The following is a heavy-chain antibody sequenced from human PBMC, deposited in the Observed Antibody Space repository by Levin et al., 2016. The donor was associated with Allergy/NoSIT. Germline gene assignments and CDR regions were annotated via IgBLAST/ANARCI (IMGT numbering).Heavy chain of an antibody. CDR2: INPKSGGT. J-gene: IGHJ4*02. D-gene: IGHD2-8*01. Sequence: ASVKVSCKASGYTFTGYYIHWVRQAPGQGLEWMGWINPKSGGTNYAQNFQGLITMTRDTSISTAYMEVSRLRSDDTAVYYCARDSVKSTNDLDHWGQGTLVTVSS. CDR3: ARDSVKSTNDLDH. V-gene: IGHV1-2*04. CDR1: GYTFTGYY.